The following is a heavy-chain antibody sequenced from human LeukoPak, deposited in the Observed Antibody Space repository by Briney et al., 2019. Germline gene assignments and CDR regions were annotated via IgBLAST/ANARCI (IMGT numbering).Heavy chain of an antibody. CDR2: INPDSGGP. Sequence: ASVKVSCKASGGTFTGYYIHWVRQAPGQGLEWMGWINPDSGGPNYAQKFQGRVTMTRDTSISTAYMELSRLRSDDTAVYYCARESRGILNYFDYWGQGTLVTVSS. CDR1: GGTFTGYY. V-gene: IGHV1-2*02. J-gene: IGHJ4*02. CDR3: ARESRGILNYFDY. D-gene: IGHD3-22*01.